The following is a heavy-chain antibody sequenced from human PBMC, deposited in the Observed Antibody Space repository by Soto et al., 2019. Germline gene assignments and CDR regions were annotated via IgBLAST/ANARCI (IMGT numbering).Heavy chain of an antibody. CDR1: GGAISSYY. D-gene: IGHD6-13*01. CDR2: VYYSGST. CDR3: ARAYSSSWNWFDP. J-gene: IGHJ5*02. V-gene: IGHV4-59*01. Sequence: LSLTFTVSGGAISSYYWTWIRQPPGKELEWIGDVYYSGSTNYNPSLKSRVTISVDTSKTQFSLQLKSVTAADTAVYYCARAYSSSWNWFDPWGQGTLVTVSS.